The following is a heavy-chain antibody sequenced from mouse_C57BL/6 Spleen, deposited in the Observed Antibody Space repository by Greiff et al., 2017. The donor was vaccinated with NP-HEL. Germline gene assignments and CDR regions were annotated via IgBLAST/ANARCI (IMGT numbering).Heavy chain of an antibody. CDR1: GYTFTSYW. Sequence: VQLQQSGAELVKPGASVKLSCKASGYTFTSYWMHWVKQRPGQGLEWIGMIHPNSGSTNYNEKFKSKATLTVDKSSSTAYMQLSSLTSEDSAVYYCAREYYGSSPYYAMDYWGQGTSVTVSS. J-gene: IGHJ4*01. V-gene: IGHV1-64*01. CDR2: IHPNSGST. CDR3: AREYYGSSPYYAMDY. D-gene: IGHD1-1*01.